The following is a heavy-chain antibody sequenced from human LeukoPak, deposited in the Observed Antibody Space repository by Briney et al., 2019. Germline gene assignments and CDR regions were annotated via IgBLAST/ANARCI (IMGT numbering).Heavy chain of an antibody. D-gene: IGHD3-10*01. CDR3: AKDLSGEYYFDY. CDR2: IKQDGSEK. J-gene: IGHJ4*02. V-gene: IGHV3-7*01. Sequence: PGGSLRLSCAASGFTFSSYWMSWVRQAPGKGLEWVANIKQDGSEKYYADSVKGRFTISRDNSKNTLCLQMNSLRAEDTAVYYCAKDLSGEYYFDYWGQGTLVTVSS. CDR1: GFTFSSYW.